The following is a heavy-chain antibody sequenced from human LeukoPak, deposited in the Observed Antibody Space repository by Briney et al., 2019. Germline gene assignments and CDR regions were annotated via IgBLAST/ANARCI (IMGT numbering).Heavy chain of an antibody. J-gene: IGHJ4*02. CDR2: ISGSGGST. V-gene: IGHV3-23*01. Sequence: GGSLRLSCAASGFTFSSYAMSWVRQAPGKGLEWVSAISGSGGSTYYADSVKGRFTISRDNSKNTLYLQMNSLRAEDTAVYYCAKGDYYGSGSQYYFGYWGQGTLVTVSS. CDR1: GFTFSSYA. CDR3: AKGDYYGSGSQYYFGY. D-gene: IGHD3-10*01.